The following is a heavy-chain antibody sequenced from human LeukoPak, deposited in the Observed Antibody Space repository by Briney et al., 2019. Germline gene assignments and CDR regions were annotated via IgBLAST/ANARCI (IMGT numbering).Heavy chain of an antibody. CDR2: IYYSGST. CDR1: GGSISSGDYY. J-gene: IGHJ5*02. V-gene: IGHV4-30-4*01. CDR3: ARDWREFDP. Sequence: SKTLSLTCTVSGGSISSGDYYWSWIRPPPGKGLEWIGYIYYSGSTYYNPSLKGRVTLSVDTSKNQFSLKLSSVTAADTAVYYCARDWREFDPWGQGTLVTVSS.